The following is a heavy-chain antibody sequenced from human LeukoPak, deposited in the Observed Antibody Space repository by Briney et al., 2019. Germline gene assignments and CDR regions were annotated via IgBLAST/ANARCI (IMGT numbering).Heavy chain of an antibody. CDR1: GFNVNSYY. D-gene: IGHD2-2*02. J-gene: IGHJ5*02. CDR2: ISGSGGST. V-gene: IGHV3-23*01. Sequence: PGGSLRLSCAASGFNVNSYYMSWVRQAPGKGLEWVSAISGSGGSTYYADSVKGRFTISRDNSKNTLYLQMNSLRAEDTAVYYCAKAGVVVVPAAISNWFDPWGQGTLVTVSS. CDR3: AKAGVVVVPAAISNWFDP.